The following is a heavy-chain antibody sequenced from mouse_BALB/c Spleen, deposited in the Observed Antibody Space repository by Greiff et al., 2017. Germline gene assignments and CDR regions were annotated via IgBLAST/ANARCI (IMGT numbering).Heavy chain of an antibody. CDR3: ARGGNYDPWFAY. J-gene: IGHJ3*01. CDR2: IWGDGST. CDR1: GFSLTGYG. V-gene: IGHV2-6-7*01. D-gene: IGHD1-1*01. Sequence: VQLQQSGPGLVAPSQSLSITCTVSGFSLTGYGVNWVRQPPGKGLEWLGMIWGDGSTDYNSALKSRLSISKDNSKSQVFLKMSSLQTDDTARYYCARGGNYDPWFAYWGQGTLVTVSA.